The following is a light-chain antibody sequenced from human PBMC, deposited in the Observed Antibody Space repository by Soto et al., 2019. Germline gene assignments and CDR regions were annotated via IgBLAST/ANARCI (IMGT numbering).Light chain of an antibody. CDR1: QSVANY. Sequence: EIVLTQSPATLSLSPGERATPSCRASQSVANYLAWYQQKPGQAPRLLIYDASKRATGIPARFSGTGSGTDFTLTISSLEPEDFAIYFCLQRSNWSFGQGTKVDIK. J-gene: IGKJ1*01. V-gene: IGKV3-11*01. CDR3: LQRSNWS. CDR2: DAS.